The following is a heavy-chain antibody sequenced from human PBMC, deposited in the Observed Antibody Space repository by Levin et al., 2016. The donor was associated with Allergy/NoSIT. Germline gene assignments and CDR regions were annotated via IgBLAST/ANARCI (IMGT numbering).Heavy chain of an antibody. CDR2: INAGNGNT. D-gene: IGHD6-19*01. Sequence: WVRQAPGQRLEWMGWINAGNGNTKYSQKFQGRVTITRDTSASTAYMELSSLRSEDTAVYYCARTSIAVAGSRGLDFDYWGQGTLVTVSS. J-gene: IGHJ4*02. V-gene: IGHV1-3*01. CDR3: ARTSIAVAGSRGLDFDY.